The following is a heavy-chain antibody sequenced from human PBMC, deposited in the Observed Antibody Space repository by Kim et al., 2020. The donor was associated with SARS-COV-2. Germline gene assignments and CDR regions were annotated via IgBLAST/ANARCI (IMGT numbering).Heavy chain of an antibody. V-gene: IGHV1-18*01. CDR3: ARDQSLNYGGNSDY. J-gene: IGHJ4*02. Sequence: AQTLQGRVTMTTDPSTSTAYMELRSLRSDDTAVYYCARDQSLNYGGNSDYWGQGTLVTVSS. D-gene: IGHD4-17*01.